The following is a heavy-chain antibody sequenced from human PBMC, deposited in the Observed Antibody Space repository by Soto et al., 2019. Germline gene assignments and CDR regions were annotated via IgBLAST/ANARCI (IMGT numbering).Heavy chain of an antibody. D-gene: IGHD6-6*01. Sequence: GGSLRLSCAASGFTFSSYGMHWVRQAPGKGLEWVAVIWYDGSNKYYADSVKGRFTISRDNSKNTLYLQMNSLRAEDTAVYYCARAETSPSSESAFDIWGQGTMVTVSS. CDR1: GFTFSSYG. CDR3: ARAETSPSSESAFDI. CDR2: IWYDGSNK. V-gene: IGHV3-33*01. J-gene: IGHJ3*02.